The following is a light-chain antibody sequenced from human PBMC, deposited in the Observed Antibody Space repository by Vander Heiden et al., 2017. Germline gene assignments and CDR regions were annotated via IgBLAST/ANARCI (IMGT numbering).Light chain of an antibody. CDR2: WAS. V-gene: IGKV4-1*01. Sequence: DIVMTQSPASLAVSLGERATINCKSSQSVFYSSSNKNYIGWYQQKPEQPPNLLMYWASTREAGVPDRFSGIGSGTDFTLTSSSMRAEDVAVDYGQQYSGVTWTFGQGTKVEIK. CDR1: QSVFYSSSNKNY. CDR3: QQYSGVTWT. J-gene: IGKJ1*01.